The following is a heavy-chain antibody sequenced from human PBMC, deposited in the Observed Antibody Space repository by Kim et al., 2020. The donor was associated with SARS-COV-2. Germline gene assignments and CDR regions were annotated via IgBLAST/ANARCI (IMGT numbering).Heavy chain of an antibody. CDR2: INAGNGNT. CDR3: ARDLSTLYGSGTKLDFDY. V-gene: IGHV1-3*01. D-gene: IGHD3-10*01. Sequence: ASVKVSCKASGHTFTSYAMHWVRQAPGQRLEWMGWINAGNGNTKYSQKFQGRVTITRDTSASTAYMELSSLRSEDTAVYYCARDLSTLYGSGTKLDFDYWGQGTLVTVSS. J-gene: IGHJ4*02. CDR1: GHTFTSYA.